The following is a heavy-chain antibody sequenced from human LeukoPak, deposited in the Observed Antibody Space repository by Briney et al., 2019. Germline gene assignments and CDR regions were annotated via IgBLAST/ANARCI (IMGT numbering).Heavy chain of an antibody. J-gene: IGHJ4*02. Sequence: GGSLRLSCAASGFTVMTNDMTWVRQAPGKGLEWVSVLYSDGNTKYADSVQGRFTISRDNYKNTLYLEMNSQSPDDRAVYYCARGVEPLAANTLAYWGQGTRVTVSS. CDR1: GFTVMTND. CDR2: LYSDGNT. CDR3: ARGVEPLAANTLAY. D-gene: IGHD1-14*01. V-gene: IGHV3-53*01.